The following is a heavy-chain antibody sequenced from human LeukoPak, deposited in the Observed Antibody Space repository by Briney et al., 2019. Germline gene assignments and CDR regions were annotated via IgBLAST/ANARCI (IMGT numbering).Heavy chain of an antibody. V-gene: IGHV3-21*01. CDR3: ARSGYYFDYAFDI. Sequence: PGGSLRLSCAASGFTFSSYILNWVRQAPGKGLEWVSSISSSTTYIYYADSVKGRFTISRDNAKNSLYLQMNSLRAEDTAVYYCARSGYYFDYAFDIWGQGTKVTVSS. CDR1: GFTFSSYI. D-gene: IGHD3-22*01. CDR2: ISSSTTYI. J-gene: IGHJ3*02.